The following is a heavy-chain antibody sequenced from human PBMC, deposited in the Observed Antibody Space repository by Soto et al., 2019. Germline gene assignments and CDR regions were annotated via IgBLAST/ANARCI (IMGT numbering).Heavy chain of an antibody. Sequence: EVQLLESGGGLVQPGGSLRLSCAASGFTFSSYAMSWVRQAPGKGLEWVSAISGSGGSTYYADSVKGRFTISRDNSKNTLYLQMNSLRAEDTAVYYCAKGGGYCSSTSCYGSVRLPFDSWGQGTLVTVSS. V-gene: IGHV3-23*01. D-gene: IGHD2-2*01. CDR3: AKGGGYCSSTSCYGSVRLPFDS. CDR1: GFTFSSYA. J-gene: IGHJ4*02. CDR2: ISGSGGST.